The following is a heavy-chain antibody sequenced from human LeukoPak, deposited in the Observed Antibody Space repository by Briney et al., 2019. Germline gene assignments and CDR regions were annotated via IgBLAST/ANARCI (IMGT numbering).Heavy chain of an antibody. D-gene: IGHD3-9*01. J-gene: IGHJ4*02. Sequence: ASVKVSCKTSGYSFTNYYMHWVRQAPGQGLEWMGIINPSGGSTNYAQEFQGRVTMTRDTSTSTVYMELSSLRSEDAAVYYCARDQGLTGYFDYWGQGTLVTVSS. CDR2: INPSGGST. CDR1: GYSFTNYY. CDR3: ARDQGLTGYFDY. V-gene: IGHV1-46*01.